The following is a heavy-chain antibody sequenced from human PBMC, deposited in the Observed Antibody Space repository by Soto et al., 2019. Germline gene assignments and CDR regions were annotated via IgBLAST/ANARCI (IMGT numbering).Heavy chain of an antibody. V-gene: IGHV4-39*01. J-gene: IGHJ4*02. Sequence: LSLTCDICGGFIDNSHSFWGWVGHPPGKGLEFIGSVYYTGGAYYNPSLKSRVTVSVDTSKNQLSLRVNSVTAADSAVYYCPRVVEAASRHTDFDSWGQGILSTAST. CDR2: VYYTGGA. CDR1: GGFIDNSHSF. CDR3: PRVVEAASRHTDFDS. D-gene: IGHD2-15*01.